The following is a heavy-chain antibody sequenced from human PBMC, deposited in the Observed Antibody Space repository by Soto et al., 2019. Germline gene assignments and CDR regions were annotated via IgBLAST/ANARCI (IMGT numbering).Heavy chain of an antibody. V-gene: IGHV1-18*01. D-gene: IGHD3-22*01. CDR2: ISAYNGNT. CDR3: ASRHYYDSSGYFDY. Sequence: QVQLVQSGAEVKKPGASVKVSSKASGYTFTSYGISWVRQAPGQGLEWMGWISAYNGNTNYTQKLQGRVTMTTDTSTSTAYMELRSLRSDDTAVYYCASRHYYDSSGYFDYWGQGSLVTVSS. J-gene: IGHJ4*02. CDR1: GYTFTSYG.